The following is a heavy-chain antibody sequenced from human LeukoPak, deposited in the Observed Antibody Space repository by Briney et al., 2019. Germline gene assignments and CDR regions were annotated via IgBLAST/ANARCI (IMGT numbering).Heavy chain of an antibody. CDR1: GFTFSSYG. Sequence: GGSLRLSCAASGFTFSSYGMHWVRQAPGKGLEWVAVISYDGSNKYYADSVKGRFTISRDNSKNTLYLQMNSLRAEDTAVYYCAKDESSGWLPTFYYWGQGTLVTVSS. D-gene: IGHD6-19*01. CDR2: ISYDGSNK. CDR3: AKDESSGWLPTFYY. J-gene: IGHJ4*02. V-gene: IGHV3-30*18.